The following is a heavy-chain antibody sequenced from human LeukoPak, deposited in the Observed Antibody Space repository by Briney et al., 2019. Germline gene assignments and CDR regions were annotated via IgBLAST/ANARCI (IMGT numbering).Heavy chain of an antibody. CDR1: GFTFSSYG. D-gene: IGHD1-26*01. CDR2: IWYDGSNK. Sequence: PGGSLRLSCAASGFTFSSYGMHWGRQAPDKGLELVAVIWYDGSNKYYADSVKGRFTISRDNSKNTLYLQMNSLRAEDTAVYYCARHLYRAFDYWGQGTLVTVSS. CDR3: ARHLYRAFDY. J-gene: IGHJ4*02. V-gene: IGHV3-33*01.